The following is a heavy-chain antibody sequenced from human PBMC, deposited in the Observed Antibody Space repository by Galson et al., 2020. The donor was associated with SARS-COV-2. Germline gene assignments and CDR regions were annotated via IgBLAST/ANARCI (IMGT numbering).Heavy chain of an antibody. J-gene: IGHJ4*02. CDR1: GFTVSSNY. CDR2: IYSGGST. D-gene: IGHD3-22*01. V-gene: IGHV3-66*02. CDR3: ARAVYYYDSSGYFDRYFDY. Sequence: GGSLRLSCAASGFTVSSNYMSWVRQAPGKGLEWVSVIYSGGSTYYADSVKGRFTISRDNSKNTLYLQMNSLRAEDTAVYYCARAVYYYDSSGYFDRYFDYWGQGTLVTVSS.